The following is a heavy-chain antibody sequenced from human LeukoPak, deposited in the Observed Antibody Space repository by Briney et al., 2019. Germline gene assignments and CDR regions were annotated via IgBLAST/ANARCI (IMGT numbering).Heavy chain of an antibody. J-gene: IGHJ4*02. V-gene: IGHV4-59*08. CDR3: ARHGKRVYYDSSGYQEGGY. D-gene: IGHD3-22*01. Sequence: SETLSLTCTVSGGSISSYYWSWIRQPPGKGLEWIGYIYYSGSTNYNPSLKSRVTISVDTSKNQFSLKLSSVTAADTAVYYCARHGKRVYYDSSGYQEGGYWGQGTLVTVSS. CDR1: GGSISSYY. CDR2: IYYSGST.